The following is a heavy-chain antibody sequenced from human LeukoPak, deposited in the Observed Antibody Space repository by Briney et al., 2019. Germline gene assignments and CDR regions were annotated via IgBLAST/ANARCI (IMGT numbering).Heavy chain of an antibody. V-gene: IGHV4-59*01. D-gene: IGHD3-3*01. CDR1: GGSISSYY. J-gene: IGHJ4*02. CDR3: ARGADDFWSGYYLPSYYFDY. CDR2: IYYRGST. Sequence: SETLSLTCTVSGGSISSYYWSWIRQPPGKGREWIGYIYYRGSTNYNPSLKSRVTISVDTSKNQFSLKLSSVTAADTAVYYCARGADDFWSGYYLPSYYFDYWGQGTLVTVSS.